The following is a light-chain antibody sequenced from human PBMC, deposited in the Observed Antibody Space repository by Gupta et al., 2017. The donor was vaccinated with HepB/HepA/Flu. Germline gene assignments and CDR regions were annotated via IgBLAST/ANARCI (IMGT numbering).Light chain of an antibody. Sequence: DIQMTQSPSSLSASVGDRVTITCRASQGIRDDLSWYQQKPGRAPKRLIYSASSLQNGVPSRCSGSGSGTEFTPTISSLQPEDSAIYYCQQHNCSPLTFGQGTQLEI. CDR2: SAS. V-gene: IGKV1-17*01. CDR1: QGIRDD. CDR3: QQHNCSPLT. J-gene: IGKJ5*01.